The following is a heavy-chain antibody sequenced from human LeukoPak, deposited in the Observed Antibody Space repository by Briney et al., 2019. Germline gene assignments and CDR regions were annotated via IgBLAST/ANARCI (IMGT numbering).Heavy chain of an antibody. J-gene: IGHJ4*02. Sequence: GEAPQISSKGSGYSFTSYWIGWVRQMPGKGLEWMGIIYPGDSDTRYSPSFQGQVTISADKSISTAYLQWSSLKASDTAMYYCARAGGYCSGGSCYFDYWGQGTLVTVSS. V-gene: IGHV5-51*01. CDR2: IYPGDSDT. CDR1: GYSFTSYW. D-gene: IGHD2-15*01. CDR3: ARAGGYCSGGSCYFDY.